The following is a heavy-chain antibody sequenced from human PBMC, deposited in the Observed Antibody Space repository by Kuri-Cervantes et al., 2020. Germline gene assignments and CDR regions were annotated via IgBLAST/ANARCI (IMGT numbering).Heavy chain of an antibody. Sequence: GGSLRLSCAASGFDFRTCWMTWVRQAPGKGLEWVTNIKHDETETYYVDSVKGRFTISRDNAKNSLYLQMNSLRAEDTAVYYCARDSRDLVVVVAATPVAFDIWGQGTMVTVSS. CDR2: IKHDETET. CDR1: GFDFRTCW. J-gene: IGHJ3*02. D-gene: IGHD2-15*01. CDR3: ARDSRDLVVVVAATPVAFDI. V-gene: IGHV3-7*01.